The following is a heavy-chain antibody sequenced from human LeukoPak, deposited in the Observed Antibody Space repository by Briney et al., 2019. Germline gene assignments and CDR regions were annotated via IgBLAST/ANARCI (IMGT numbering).Heavy chain of an antibody. V-gene: IGHV4-59*13. CDR3: ARDRFESGWYRRYYYYYGMDV. D-gene: IGHD6-19*01. J-gene: IGHJ6*02. Sequence: WETLSLTCTVSGGSISSYYWSGIGQPPGKGREGLGYIFQRGSTNYHPSLKSRVTISVATSKNQFYLKLSSVTAADTAVHYCARDRFESGWYRRYYYYYGMDVWGQGTTVTVSS. CDR1: GGSISSYY. CDR2: IFQRGST.